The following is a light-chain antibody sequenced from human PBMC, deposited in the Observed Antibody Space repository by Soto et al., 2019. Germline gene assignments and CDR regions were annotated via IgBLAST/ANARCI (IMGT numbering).Light chain of an antibody. CDR2: GVS. CDR1: QSVSSY. V-gene: IGKV3D-15*01. J-gene: IGKJ1*01. CDR3: QQYFRWPPWT. Sequence: EIVLTQSPGTLSLSPGERATLSCRASQSVSSYLAWYQQKPGQAPRLLIYGVSSRATGIPDRFSASGSGTDFTFTISSLQSEDSAIYYCQQYFRWPPWTFGQGTKVDIK.